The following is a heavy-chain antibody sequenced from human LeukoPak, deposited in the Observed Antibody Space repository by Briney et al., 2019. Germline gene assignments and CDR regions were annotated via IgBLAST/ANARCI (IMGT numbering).Heavy chain of an antibody. CDR1: GFTVSSHY. V-gene: IGHV3-53*04. J-gene: IGHJ4*02. CDR3: ARFYGSGIRAFDF. D-gene: IGHD3-10*01. Sequence: GGSLRLSCAASGFTVSSHYMTWVRQAPGKGLQWVSVIYSDGSTYYADAVKGRFTLSRHISKNTLFFQVNSLRAEDTAVYYCARFYGSGIRAFDFWGQGTLVTVSS. CDR2: IYSDGST.